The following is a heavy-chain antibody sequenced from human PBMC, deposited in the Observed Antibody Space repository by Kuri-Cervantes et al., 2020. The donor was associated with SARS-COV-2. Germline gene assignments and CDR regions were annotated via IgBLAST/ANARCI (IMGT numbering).Heavy chain of an antibody. CDR2: ISAYNGNT. D-gene: IGHD3-3*01. Sequence: ASVKVSCKAPVTTFPNYDINWVRQAPGQGLEWMGWISAYNGNTNYAQKLQGRVTMTTDTSTSTAYMELRSLRSDDTAVYYCASYLLEGWFDPWGQGTLVTVSS. V-gene: IGHV1-18*01. J-gene: IGHJ5*02. CDR3: ASYLLEGWFDP. CDR1: VTTFPNYD.